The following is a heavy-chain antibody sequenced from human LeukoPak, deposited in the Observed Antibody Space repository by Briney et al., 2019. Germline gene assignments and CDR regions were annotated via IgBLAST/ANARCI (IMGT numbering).Heavy chain of an antibody. CDR2: ISGDATRI. Sequence: GGSLRLSCVASGFTFGDFWMHWFRQVPGKGLMWLARISGDATRITYADSVEGRFTISRDTAKKTLYLQMTHLKVDDTAMYFCARDARRHRYFDLWGRGTLVTVTS. CDR1: GFTFGDFW. D-gene: IGHD6-6*01. J-gene: IGHJ2*01. V-gene: IGHV3-74*03. CDR3: ARDARRHRYFDL.